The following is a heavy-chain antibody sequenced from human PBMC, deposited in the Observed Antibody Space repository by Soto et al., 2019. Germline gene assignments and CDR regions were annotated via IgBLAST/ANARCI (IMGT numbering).Heavy chain of an antibody. CDR2: ISYDGSNK. CDR3: ARDQTGITTAGGGRIDY. D-gene: IGHD6-13*01. J-gene: IGHJ4*02. Sequence: QVQLVESGGGVVQPGRSLRLSCAASGFTFSSYAMHWVRQAPGKGLECVAVISYDGSNKYYADSVKGRFTLSRDNSKNPLYLQMNRLRAEDTAVFYCARDQTGITTAGGGRIDYWGQGSLVTVSS. CDR1: GFTFSSYA. V-gene: IGHV3-30-3*01.